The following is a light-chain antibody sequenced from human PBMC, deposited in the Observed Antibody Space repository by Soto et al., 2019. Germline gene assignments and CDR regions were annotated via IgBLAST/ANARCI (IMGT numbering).Light chain of an antibody. V-gene: IGKV3-20*01. CDR2: GAS. J-gene: IGKJ1*01. Sequence: EIVLTQSPGSLSLSPGERATLSCRASQSISSTFFAWYQQKAGQAPRLLIYGASSRATGIPDRFTGSGSGTDFTLTISRLELEYFAVYFCQQYESSVTFGQGTKGEVK. CDR1: QSISSTF. CDR3: QQYESSVT.